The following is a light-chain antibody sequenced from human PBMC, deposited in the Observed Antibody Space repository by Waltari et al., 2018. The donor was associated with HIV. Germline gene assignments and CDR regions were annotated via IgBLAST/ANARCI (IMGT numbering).Light chain of an antibody. CDR2: WAS. V-gene: IGKV4-1*01. CDR3: QQYYMTPPA. J-gene: IGKJ1*01. CDR1: QSIFFNSDKKNY. Sequence: DVVRPQSPDLLIGSLAGSNPINGNSSQSIFFNSDKKNYLAWYQQKPGQPPKLLVYWASTRESGVPARFSGAGSGTDFTLTISGLQAEDAATYFCQQYYMTPPAFGQGTKVEI.